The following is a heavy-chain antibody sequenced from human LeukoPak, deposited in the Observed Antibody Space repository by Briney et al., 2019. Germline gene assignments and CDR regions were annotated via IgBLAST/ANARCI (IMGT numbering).Heavy chain of an antibody. CDR1: GFTFSSYA. J-gene: IGHJ4*02. V-gene: IGHV3-30*04. Sequence: QPGRSLRLSCAASGFTFSSYAMHWVRQAPGKGLEWVAVISYDGSSKYYADSVKGRFTISRDNAKNSLYLQMNSLRAEDTAVYYCALAGHYDSSGYPDYWGQGTLVTVSS. CDR2: ISYDGSSK. D-gene: IGHD3-22*01. CDR3: ALAGHYDSSGYPDY.